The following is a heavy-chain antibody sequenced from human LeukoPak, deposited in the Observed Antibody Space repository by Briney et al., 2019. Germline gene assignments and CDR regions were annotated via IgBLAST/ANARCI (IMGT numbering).Heavy chain of an antibody. CDR2: IRDSGEA. Sequence: PGGSLRLSCAFSGFRVSDYYMSWVRQAPGKGLEWVGLIRDSGEAFYADFARGRFAISRDESENTLYLQMNSLRVEDTAVYFCARDRAANQEGVEFDRWGQGTPVIVSS. V-gene: IGHV3-66*03. CDR1: GFRVSDYY. CDR3: ARDRAANQEGVEFDR. D-gene: IGHD1-14*01. J-gene: IGHJ5*02.